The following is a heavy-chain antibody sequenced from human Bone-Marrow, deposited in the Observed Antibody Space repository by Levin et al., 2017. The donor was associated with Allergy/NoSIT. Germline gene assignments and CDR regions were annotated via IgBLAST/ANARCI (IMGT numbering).Heavy chain of an antibody. V-gene: IGHV3-23*01. J-gene: IGHJ4*02. D-gene: IGHD2-21*02. CDR2: LIVRDGLT. Sequence: HPGESLKISCAASGFTFSNYAMSWVRQAPGKGLQWVSSLIVRDGLTYYADSVQGRFTISRDNSKNTLYLQMNSLRAEDTAIYYCAKDRGAVTWGFDFWGQGTLVTVFS. CDR1: GFTFSNYA. CDR3: AKDRGAVTWGFDF.